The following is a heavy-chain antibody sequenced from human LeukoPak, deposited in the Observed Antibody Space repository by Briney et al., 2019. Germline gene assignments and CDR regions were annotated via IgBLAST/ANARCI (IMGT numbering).Heavy chain of an antibody. D-gene: IGHD3-22*01. V-gene: IGHV3-23*01. J-gene: IGHJ4*02. CDR3: VCDASGYAEFDC. Sequence: PGGSLRLSCAASGFTFTSYAMNWVRQAPGKGLEWVSAISGSGGGTYYTDSVKGRFTISRDNSKNTLSLVMNSLRGDDTAVYYCVCDASGYAEFDCWGQGTLVTVSS. CDR1: GFTFTSYA. CDR2: ISGSGGGT.